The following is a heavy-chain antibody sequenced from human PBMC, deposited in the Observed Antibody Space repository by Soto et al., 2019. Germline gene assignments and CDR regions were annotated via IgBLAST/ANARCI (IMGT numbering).Heavy chain of an antibody. CDR2: ISGSGGST. J-gene: IGHJ4*02. Sequence: EVQLLESGGGLVQPGGSLRLSCAASGFTFSSYAMSWVRQAPGKGLEWVSAISGSGGSTYYADSVKGRFTISRDNSKNTLYLKMNSLRAEDTAVYYCAKDPSNVEMAKMPFDYWGQGTLVTVSS. CDR3: AKDPSNVEMAKMPFDY. D-gene: IGHD5-12*01. CDR1: GFTFSSYA. V-gene: IGHV3-23*01.